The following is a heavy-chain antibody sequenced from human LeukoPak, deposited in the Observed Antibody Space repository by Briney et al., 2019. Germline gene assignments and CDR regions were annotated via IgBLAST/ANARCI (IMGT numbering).Heavy chain of an antibody. CDR1: GFTFSDYY. CDR2: ISSSSSYT. V-gene: IGHV3-11*06. D-gene: IGHD3-22*01. Sequence: PGGSLRLSCAASGFTFSDYYMSWIRQAPGKGLEWVSYISSSSSYTNYADSVKGRFTIYRDNAKNSLYLQMNSLRAEDTAVYYCARVWGSSGYYLVYWGQGTLVTVSS. CDR3: ARVWGSSGYYLVY. J-gene: IGHJ4*02.